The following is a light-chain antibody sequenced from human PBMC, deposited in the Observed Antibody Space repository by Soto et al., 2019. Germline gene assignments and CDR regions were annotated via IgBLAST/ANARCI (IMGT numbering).Light chain of an antibody. Sequence: DIVMTQSPLSLPVTPGEPASISCRSSQSLLHSNGYNYLDWYLQKPGPSPQLLIYLGSNRASGVPDRFSGSGSGTDFILKISRVEAEDVGVYYCMQALQTPLFTFGPGTKVDIK. CDR1: QSLLHSNGYNY. CDR2: LGS. V-gene: IGKV2-28*01. J-gene: IGKJ3*01. CDR3: MQALQTPLFT.